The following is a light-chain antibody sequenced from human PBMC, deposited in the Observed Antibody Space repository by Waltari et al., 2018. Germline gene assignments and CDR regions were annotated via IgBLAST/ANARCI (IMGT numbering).Light chain of an antibody. J-gene: IGKJ1*01. CDR1: QGISSS. Sequence: DIQLTQSPSFLSVSVGDRVTITCRASQGISSSLAWYQQKPGKAPKLLVYAASSLQSGVPSRFSGSGSGTEFTLTVSSLQPEDFATYYCQQSYSTPWTFGQGTKVEIK. CDR2: AAS. V-gene: IGKV1-9*01. CDR3: QQSYSTPWT.